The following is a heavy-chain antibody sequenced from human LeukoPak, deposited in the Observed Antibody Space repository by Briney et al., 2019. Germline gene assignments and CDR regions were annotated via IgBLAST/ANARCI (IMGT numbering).Heavy chain of an antibody. CDR3: ARESSSPYYYGMDV. CDR2: INSDGSST. CDR1: GFTFSSYW. J-gene: IGHJ6*02. V-gene: IGHV3-74*01. Sequence: PGGSLRLSCAASGFTFSSYWTPWVRQAPGKGLVWVSRINSDGSSTSYADSVKGRFTISRDNAKNTLYLQMNSLRAEDTAVYYCARESSSPYYYGMDVWGQGTTVTVSS. D-gene: IGHD6-6*01.